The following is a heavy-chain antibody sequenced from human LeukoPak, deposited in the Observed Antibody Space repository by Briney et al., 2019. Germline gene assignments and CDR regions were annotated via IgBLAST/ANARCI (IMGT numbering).Heavy chain of an antibody. Sequence: SETLSLTCTVSGGSISSYYWSWIRQPPGKGLEWIGYIYYSGGTNYNPSLKSRVTISVDTSKNQFSLKLSSVTAADTAVYYCARDRRDGYNSYWYFDLWGRGTLVTVSS. CDR3: ARDRRDGYNSYWYFDL. V-gene: IGHV4-59*01. CDR1: GGSISSYY. D-gene: IGHD5-24*01. J-gene: IGHJ2*01. CDR2: IYYSGGT.